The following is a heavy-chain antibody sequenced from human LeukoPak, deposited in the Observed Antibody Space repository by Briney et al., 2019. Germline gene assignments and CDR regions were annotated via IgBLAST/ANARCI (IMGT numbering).Heavy chain of an antibody. CDR3: ARLGYYGSYMDV. Sequence: SETLSLTCTVSGGSISSSSYYWGWIRQPPGKGLEWIGSIYYSGSTYYNPSLKSRVTISVDTSKNQFSLKLSSVTAADTAVYYCARLGYYGSYMDVWGKGTTVTVSS. J-gene: IGHJ6*03. CDR2: IYYSGST. D-gene: IGHD3-10*01. CDR1: GGSISSSSYY. V-gene: IGHV4-39*01.